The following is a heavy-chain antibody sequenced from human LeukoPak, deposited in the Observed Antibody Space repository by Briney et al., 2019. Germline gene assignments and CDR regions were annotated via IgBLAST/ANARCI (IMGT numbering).Heavy chain of an antibody. V-gene: IGHV3-30*18. J-gene: IGHJ6*04. CDR3: AKDGGNYYDTAGNHLMRSYMDV. Sequence: SCKASGYTFTGYYMHWVRQVPGKGLEWVTVISHDAKSTYHVDSVKGRFTISRDNSKNTLYLQMNSLRAEDTAVYYCAKDGGNYYDTAGNHLMRSYMDVWGKGTTVTVSS. CDR2: ISHDAKST. CDR1: GYTFTGYY. D-gene: IGHD3-22*01.